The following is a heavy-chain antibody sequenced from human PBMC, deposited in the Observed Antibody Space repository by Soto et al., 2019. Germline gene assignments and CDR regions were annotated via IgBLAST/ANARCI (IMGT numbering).Heavy chain of an antibody. CDR2: IYYSGST. J-gene: IGHJ2*01. Sequence: SETLSLTCTVSGGSISSYYWSWIRQPPGKGLEWIGYIYYSGSTNYNPPLKSRVTISVDTSKNQFSLKLSSVTAADTAVYYCARGGDFWSGYSPFWYFDLWGRGTLVTVSS. CDR3: ARGGDFWSGYSPFWYFDL. V-gene: IGHV4-59*01. CDR1: GGSISSYY. D-gene: IGHD3-3*01.